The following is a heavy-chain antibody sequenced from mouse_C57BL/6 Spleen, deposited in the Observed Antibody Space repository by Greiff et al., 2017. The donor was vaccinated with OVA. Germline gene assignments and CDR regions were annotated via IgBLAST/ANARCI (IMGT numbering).Heavy chain of an antibody. J-gene: IGHJ3*01. V-gene: IGHV3-6*01. Sequence: DVQLQESGPGLVKPSQSLSLTCSVTGYSITSGYYWNWIRQFPGNKLEWMGYISYDGSNNYNPSLKNRISITRDTSKNQFFLKLNSVTTEDTATYYCAREVITTATYWGQGTLVTVSA. D-gene: IGHD1-1*01. CDR2: ISYDGSN. CDR3: AREVITTATY. CDR1: GYSITSGYY.